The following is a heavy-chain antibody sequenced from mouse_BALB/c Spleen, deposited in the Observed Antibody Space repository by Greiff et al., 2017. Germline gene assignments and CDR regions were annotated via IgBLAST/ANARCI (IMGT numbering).Heavy chain of an antibody. CDR2: INSNGGST. CDR3: ARDIYY. CDR1: GFTFSSYG. Sequence: DVHLVESGGGLVQPGGSLKLSCAASGFTFSSYGMSWVRQTPDKRLELVATINSNGGSTYYPDSVKGRFTISRDNAKNTLYLQMSSLKSEDTAMYYCARDIYYWGQGTTLTVSS. J-gene: IGHJ2*01. V-gene: IGHV5-6-3*01.